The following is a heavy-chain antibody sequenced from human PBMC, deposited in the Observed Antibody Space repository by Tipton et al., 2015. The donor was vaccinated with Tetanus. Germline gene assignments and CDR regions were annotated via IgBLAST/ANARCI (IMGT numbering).Heavy chain of an antibody. CDR3: ARERAVPVQAYGTDV. V-gene: IGHV4-61*01. CDR1: GGSVRSGSYY. Sequence: TLSLTCTVSGGSVRSGSYYWNWIRQPPGKGLEWIGYISYSGSTNSNYSLKSRITISQDTSKNQFSLKLTSVTAADTAVYYCARERAVPVQAYGTDVWGQGTSVTVSS. J-gene: IGHJ6*02. D-gene: IGHD6-19*01. CDR2: ISYSGST.